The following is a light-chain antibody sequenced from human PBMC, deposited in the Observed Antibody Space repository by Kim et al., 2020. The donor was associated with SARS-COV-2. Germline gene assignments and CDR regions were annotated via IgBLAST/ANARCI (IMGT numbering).Light chain of an antibody. CDR3: HSYDGSLNVYV. CDR1: TSDIGAGYD. Sequence: QSVLTQPPSVSGAPGQRVTISCTGSTSDIGAGYDVHWYQQLPGTAPKLLLSGYDNRPSGVPDRISGSKSGTSASLAITGLQTEDEADYYCHSYDGSLNVYVFGTGTKVTVL. CDR2: GYD. J-gene: IGLJ1*01. V-gene: IGLV1-40*01.